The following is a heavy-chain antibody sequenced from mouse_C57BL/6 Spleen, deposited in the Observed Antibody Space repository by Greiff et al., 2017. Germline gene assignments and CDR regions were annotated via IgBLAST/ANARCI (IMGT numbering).Heavy chain of an antibody. J-gene: IGHJ2*01. D-gene: IGHD1-1*01. CDR2: INPSTGGT. V-gene: IGHV1-42*01. CDR3: FLYYYGSGGC. CDR1: GYSFTGYY. Sequence: VPLQQSGPELVKPGASVKISCKASGYSFTGYYMNWVKQSPEKSLEWIGEINPSTGGTTYNQKFKAKATLTVDKSSSTANMQLKGLTAEDSAVYYCFLYYYGSGGCWGQGTTLAVSS.